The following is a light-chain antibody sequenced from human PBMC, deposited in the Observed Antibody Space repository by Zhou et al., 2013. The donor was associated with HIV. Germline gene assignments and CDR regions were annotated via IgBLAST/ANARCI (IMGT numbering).Light chain of an antibody. Sequence: DIQMTQSPSSLSASVGDRVIITCRASQSISTYLNWYQQKPGKAPKLLIYGSSSLQGGVPSRFSGTRSGTEFTLTISSLQPEDFAAYYCQQYYTTPQTFGQGTKVEI. V-gene: IGKV1-39*01. CDR1: QSISTY. CDR3: QQYYTTPQT. CDR2: GSS. J-gene: IGKJ1*01.